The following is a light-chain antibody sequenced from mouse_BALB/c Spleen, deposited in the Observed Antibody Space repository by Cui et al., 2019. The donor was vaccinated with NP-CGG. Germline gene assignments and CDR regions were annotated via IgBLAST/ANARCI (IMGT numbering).Light chain of an antibody. CDR3: ALWYSNHWV. J-gene: IGLJ1*01. Sequence: VLSLESALTTSPGETVTLTCRSSTGAVTTNNYANWVQEKPDHLFTGLIGGTNNRAPGVPARFSGSLIGDKAALTITGAQTEDEAIYFCALWYSNHWVFGGGTKLTVL. CDR2: GTN. V-gene: IGLV1*01. CDR1: TGAVTTNNY.